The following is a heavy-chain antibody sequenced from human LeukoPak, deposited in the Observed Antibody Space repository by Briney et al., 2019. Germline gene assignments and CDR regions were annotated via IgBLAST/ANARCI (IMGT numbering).Heavy chain of an antibody. CDR2: INPNSGGT. CDR3: ARAGGLCSSTSCRQYYYYGMDV. Sequence: ASVTVSCKASGYTFTGYYMHWVRQAPGQGLEWMGWINPNSGGTNYAQKFQGRVTMTRDTSISTAYMELSRLRSDDTAVYYCARAGGLCSSTSCRQYYYYGMDVWGQGTTVTVSS. V-gene: IGHV1-2*02. J-gene: IGHJ6*02. D-gene: IGHD2-2*01. CDR1: GYTFTGYY.